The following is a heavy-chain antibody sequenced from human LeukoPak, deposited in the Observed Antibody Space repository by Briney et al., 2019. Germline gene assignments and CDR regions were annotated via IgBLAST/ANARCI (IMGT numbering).Heavy chain of an antibody. CDR3: ARDTSRLPGYYYYYGMDV. CDR2: ISAYNGNT. Sequence: ASVKVSCKASGYTFASYGISWVRQAPGQGLEWMGWISAYNGNTNYAQKLQGRVTVTTDTSTSTAYMELRSLRSDDTAVYYCARDTSRLPGYYYYYGMDVWGQGTTVTVPS. V-gene: IGHV1-18*01. J-gene: IGHJ6*02. CDR1: GYTFASYG. D-gene: IGHD1-14*01.